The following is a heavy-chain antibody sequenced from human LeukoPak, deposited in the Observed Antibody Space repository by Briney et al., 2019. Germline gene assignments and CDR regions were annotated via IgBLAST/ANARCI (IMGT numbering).Heavy chain of an antibody. J-gene: IGHJ4*02. V-gene: IGHV3-15*01. CDR1: GFTFSDNY. CDR2: IKSKIEGGTT. Sequence: GGSLRLSCAASGFTFSDNYMSWIRQAPGKGLEWVGRIKSKIEGGTTEYAAPVKGRFTISRDDSKNTLYLQMNSLKTEDTAVYYCSSNMVEWGQGTLVTVSS. CDR3: SSNMVE. D-gene: IGHD4/OR15-4a*01.